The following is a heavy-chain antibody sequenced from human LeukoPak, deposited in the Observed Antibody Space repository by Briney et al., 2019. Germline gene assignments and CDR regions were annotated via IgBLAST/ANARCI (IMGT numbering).Heavy chain of an antibody. CDR1: GFTFGDYA. CDR3: TRAPHDYYDSSGYNDY. Sequence: GGSLRLSCTASGFTFGDYAMSWFRQAPGKGLEWVGFIRSKAYGGTTEYAASVKGRFTISRDDSKSIAYLQMNSLKTEDTAVYYCTRAPHDYYDSSGYNDYWGQGTLVTVS. V-gene: IGHV3-49*03. D-gene: IGHD3-22*01. CDR2: IRSKAYGGTT. J-gene: IGHJ4*02.